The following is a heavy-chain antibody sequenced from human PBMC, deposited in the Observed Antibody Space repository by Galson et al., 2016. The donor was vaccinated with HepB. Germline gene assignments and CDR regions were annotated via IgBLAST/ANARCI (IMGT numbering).Heavy chain of an antibody. CDR3: ARDATSWATHATFYM. D-gene: IGHD7-27*01. V-gene: IGHV4-4*02. CDR2: INDSGTT. Sequence: ETLSLTCTVSSDSLSTSDWWSWVRQSPRKGLEWIGEINDSGTTNYNPSLEGRVTISVDTSKNQFSLRLTSVTTADTAVYYCARDATSWATHATFYMWGQGTVVTVSS. J-gene: IGHJ3*02. CDR1: SDSLSTSDW.